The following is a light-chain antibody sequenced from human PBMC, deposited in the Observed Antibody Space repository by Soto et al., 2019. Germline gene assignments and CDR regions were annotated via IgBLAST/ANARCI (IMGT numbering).Light chain of an antibody. V-gene: IGLV1-40*01. CDR1: SSNIGAGYD. CDR2: GNS. J-gene: IGLJ2*01. Sequence: QSVLTQPPSVSRAPGQRVTIPCTGSSSNIGAGYDVHWYQQLPGTAPKLLIYGNSNRPSGVPDRFSRSKSGTSASLAITGLQAEDEADYYCQSYDSSLSGYVVIGGGTQLTVL. CDR3: QSYDSSLSGYVV.